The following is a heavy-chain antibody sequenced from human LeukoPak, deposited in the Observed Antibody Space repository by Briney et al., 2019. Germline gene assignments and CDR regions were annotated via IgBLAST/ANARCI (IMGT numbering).Heavy chain of an antibody. V-gene: IGHV3-30*02. CDR1: GFTFSSHG. Sequence: PGGSLRLSCAASGFTFSSHGMHWVRQTPAKGLEWVAFIRYDGSNKYYADSVKGRFTISRDNPKNTLYLQMNSLRAEDTAVYYCAREPPRDYYMDVWGKGTTVTVSS. CDR2: IRYDGSNK. J-gene: IGHJ6*03. D-gene: IGHD3-10*01. CDR3: AREPPRDYYMDV.